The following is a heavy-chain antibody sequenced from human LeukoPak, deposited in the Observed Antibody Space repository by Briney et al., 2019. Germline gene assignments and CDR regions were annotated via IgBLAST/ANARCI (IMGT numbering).Heavy chain of an antibody. CDR2: INPNSGGT. Sequence: ASVKVSCKASGYTFTSYDINWVRQAPGQELEWMGWINPNSGGTNYAQKFQGRVTMTRDTSISTAYMELSRLRSDDTAVYYCARGDCSSTSCYDWFDPWGQGTLVTVSS. CDR1: GYTFTSYD. D-gene: IGHD2-2*01. CDR3: ARGDCSSTSCYDWFDP. J-gene: IGHJ5*02. V-gene: IGHV1-2*02.